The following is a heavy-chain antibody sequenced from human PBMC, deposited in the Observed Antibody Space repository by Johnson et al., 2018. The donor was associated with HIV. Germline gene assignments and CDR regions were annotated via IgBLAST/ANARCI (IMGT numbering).Heavy chain of an antibody. D-gene: IGHD5/OR15-5a*01. J-gene: IGHJ3*02. V-gene: IGHV3-48*03. CDR3: ARSPGPNACLFDI. Sequence: VQLVESGGGVVRPGGSLRLSCAASGFTLSNYEMNWVRQAPGKGLEWVSYISSSGSTIYYADSVKGRFTISRDNAKNSLYLQMNSLRAEDTAVYYCARSPGPNACLFDIWGQGTMVTVSS. CDR1: GFTLSNYE. CDR2: ISSSGSTI.